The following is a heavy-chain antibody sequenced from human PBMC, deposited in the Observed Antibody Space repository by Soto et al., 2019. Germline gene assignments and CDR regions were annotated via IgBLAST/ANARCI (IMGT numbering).Heavy chain of an antibody. J-gene: IGHJ4*02. CDR2: IYYSGST. CDR3: ARHWEDSSGCYFDY. V-gene: IGHV4-39*01. CDR1: GGSISSSSYY. Sequence: QLLESGPGLVKPSETLSLTCTVSGGSISSSSYYWGWIRQPPGKGLEWIGSIYYSGSTYYNPSLKSRVTISVDTSKNQFSLKLSSVTAADTAVYYCARHWEDSSGCYFDYWGQGTLVTVSS. D-gene: IGHD6-19*01.